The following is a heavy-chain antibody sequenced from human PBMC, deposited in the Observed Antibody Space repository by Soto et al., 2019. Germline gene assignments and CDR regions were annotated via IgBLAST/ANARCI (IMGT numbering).Heavy chain of an antibody. J-gene: IGHJ1*01. Sequence: QVQLVQSGAEVKKPGASVKVSCKASGYTFTSYYMHWVRQAPGQGLEWMGIINPSGGSTSYAQKFQGRVTMTRDTSTSTVYMELSSLRSEDTAVYYCARVGGPGIAVAGTEYFQHWGQGTLDTVSS. CDR3: ARVGGPGIAVAGTEYFQH. D-gene: IGHD6-19*01. CDR1: GYTFTSYY. CDR2: INPSGGST. V-gene: IGHV1-46*01.